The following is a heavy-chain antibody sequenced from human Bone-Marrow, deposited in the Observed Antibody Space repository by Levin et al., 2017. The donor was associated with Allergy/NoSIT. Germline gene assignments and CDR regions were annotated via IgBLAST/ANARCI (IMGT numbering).Heavy chain of an antibody. CDR2: MSYDGNTK. D-gene: IGHD3-10*01. Sequence: GGSLRLSCAASGFTFSSFAMFWVRQAPGKGLEWLAFMSYDGNTKHYSDSVKGRFTISRDKSIDTLYLQMNSLRPEDTAMYYCARASGSGGYYPGFDPWGQGSLVTVSS. J-gene: IGHJ5*02. V-gene: IGHV3-30-3*01. CDR1: GFTFSSFA. CDR3: ARASGSGGYYPGFDP.